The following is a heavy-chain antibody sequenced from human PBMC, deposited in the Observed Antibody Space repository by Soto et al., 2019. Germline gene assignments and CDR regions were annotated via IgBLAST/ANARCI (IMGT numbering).Heavy chain of an antibody. CDR1: GFTFSSYG. J-gene: IGHJ6*04. CDR3: ANAGSGYYYYYGMDV. Sequence: SGGSLRLSCAASGFTFSSYGMHWVRQAPGKGLEWVAVISYDGSNKYYADSVKGRFTISRDNSKNTLYLQMNSLRAEDTAVYYCANAGSGYYYYYGMDVWGKGTTVTVSS. V-gene: IGHV3-30*18. CDR2: ISYDGSNK. D-gene: IGHD2-15*01.